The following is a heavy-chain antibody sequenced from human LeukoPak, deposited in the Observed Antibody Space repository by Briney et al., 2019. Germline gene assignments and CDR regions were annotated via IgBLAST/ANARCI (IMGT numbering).Heavy chain of an antibody. J-gene: IGHJ3*02. Sequence: QSGGSLRLSCAASGFTFSSYSMNWVRQAPGKGLEWVSYISSSSSTIYYADSVKGRFTISRDNAKNSLYLQMNSLRAEDTAVYYCARDRDSSGWYLREYPYHDAFDIWGQGTMVTVSS. CDR1: GFTFSSYS. D-gene: IGHD6-19*01. CDR2: ISSSSSTI. V-gene: IGHV3-48*01. CDR3: ARDRDSSGWYLREYPYHDAFDI.